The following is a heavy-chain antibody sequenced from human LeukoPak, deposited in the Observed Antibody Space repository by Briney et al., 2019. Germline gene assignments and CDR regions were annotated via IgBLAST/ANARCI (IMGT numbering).Heavy chain of an antibody. V-gene: IGHV3-33*01. Sequence: PGGSLRLSCAASGFTFSSYGMHWARQAPGKGLEWVAVIWYDGSNKYYADSVKGRFTISRDNSKNTLYLQMNSLRAEDTAVYYCARSSGYPYDAFDIWGQGTMATVSS. J-gene: IGHJ3*02. CDR1: GFTFSSYG. CDR3: ARSSGYPYDAFDI. CDR2: IWYDGSNK. D-gene: IGHD3-22*01.